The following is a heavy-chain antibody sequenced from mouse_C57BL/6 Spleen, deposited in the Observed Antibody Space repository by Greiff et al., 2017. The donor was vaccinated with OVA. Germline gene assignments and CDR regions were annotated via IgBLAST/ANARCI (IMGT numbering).Heavy chain of an antibody. Sequence: EVQLQQSGTVLARPGASVKMSCKTSGYTFTSYWMHWVKQRPGQGLEWIGDISPGNSDTSYNQKFKGKAKLTAVTSASTVYMELSSLTNEDSAVYYCTRGSNYCAMDYWGQGTSVTVSS. CDR1: GYTFTSYW. CDR2: ISPGNSDT. D-gene: IGHD2-5*01. V-gene: IGHV1-5*01. CDR3: TRGSNYCAMDY. J-gene: IGHJ4*01.